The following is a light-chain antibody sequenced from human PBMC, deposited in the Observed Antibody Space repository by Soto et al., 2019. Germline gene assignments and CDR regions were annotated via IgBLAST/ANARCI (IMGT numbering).Light chain of an antibody. V-gene: IGKV3-15*01. Sequence: EIVMTQSPATLSVSPGEGATLSCRASQSVSSNLAWYQQKPGQAPRLLIYGASTRAAGVPVRFSGSGSGTEFTLTISSLQSEDFAVYYCQQYNNWPPFTFGPGTKVDI. J-gene: IGKJ3*01. CDR2: GAS. CDR3: QQYNNWPPFT. CDR1: QSVSSN.